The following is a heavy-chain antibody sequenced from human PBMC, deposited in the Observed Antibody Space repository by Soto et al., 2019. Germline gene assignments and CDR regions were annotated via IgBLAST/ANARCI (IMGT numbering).Heavy chain of an antibody. CDR2: ISYDGSNK. CDR1: GFTFSSYA. V-gene: IGHV3-30-3*01. J-gene: IGHJ5*02. CDR3: ARDGYSSSWYVFNWFDP. D-gene: IGHD6-13*01. Sequence: GGSLRLSCAASGFTFSSYAMHWVRQAPGKGLEWVAVISYDGSNKYYADSVKGRFTISRDNSKNTLYLQMNRLRAEDTAVYYCARDGYSSSWYVFNWFDPWGQGTLVTVSS.